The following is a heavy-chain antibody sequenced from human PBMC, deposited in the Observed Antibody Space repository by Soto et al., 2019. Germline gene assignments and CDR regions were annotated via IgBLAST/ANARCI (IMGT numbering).Heavy chain of an antibody. CDR1: GFTFSSYA. CDR2: ISYDGSNK. D-gene: IGHD5-12*01. V-gene: IGHV3-30-3*01. J-gene: IGHJ6*02. CDR3: ARDYYRFNSGYGFSMDV. Sequence: QVQLVESGGGVVQPGRSLRLSCAASGFTFSSYAMHWVRQAPGKGLEWGAVISYDGSNKYYADSVKGRFTISRDNSKHTLYLQMNSLRAEDTAVYYCARDYYRFNSGYGFSMDVWGQGTTVTVSS.